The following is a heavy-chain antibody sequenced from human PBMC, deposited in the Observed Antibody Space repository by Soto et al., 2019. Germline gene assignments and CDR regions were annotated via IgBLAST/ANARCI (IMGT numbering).Heavy chain of an antibody. CDR2: IKQDGSEK. J-gene: IGHJ3*02. D-gene: IGHD6-19*01. CDR1: GSTFSSYV. V-gene: IGHV3-7*01. Sequence: AGSLSLSCAASGSTFSSYVMTWVHQAPGKGLEWVTNIKQDGSEKYYVDSVKGRFPISRDNAKNSLYLQMNSLRAEDTAVYYCARERGYSSGWYGMGDDAFDIWGQGTMVTVSS. CDR3: ARERGYSSGWYGMGDDAFDI.